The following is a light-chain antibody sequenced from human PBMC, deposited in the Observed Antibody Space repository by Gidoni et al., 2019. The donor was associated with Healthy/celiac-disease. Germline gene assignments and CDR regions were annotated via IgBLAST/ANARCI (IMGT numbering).Light chain of an antibody. CDR3: QQSYSTPRT. CDR1: QSISSY. J-gene: IGKJ1*01. V-gene: IGKV1-39*01. CDR2: AAS. Sequence: DIQIPQSPSSLSASVGDRVTITCRASQSISSYLTWYQQKPGKAPKLLIYAASSLQSGVPSRFSGSGSGTDFTLTISSLQPDDFATYYCQQSYSTPRTFGQGTKVEIK.